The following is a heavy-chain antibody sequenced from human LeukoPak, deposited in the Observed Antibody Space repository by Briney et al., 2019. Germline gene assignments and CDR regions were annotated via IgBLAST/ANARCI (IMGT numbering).Heavy chain of an antibody. V-gene: IGHV3-74*01. D-gene: IGHD6-6*01. J-gene: IGHJ4*02. Sequence: GGSLRLSCAASGFTFSSYWMHWVRQAPGKGLLWVSRINTDGSSTYYADSVKGRFTISRDNSKNTLYLQMNSLRAEDTAVYYCARAREYSSSYYFDYWGQGTLVTVSS. CDR2: INTDGSST. CDR1: GFTFSSYW. CDR3: ARAREYSSSYYFDY.